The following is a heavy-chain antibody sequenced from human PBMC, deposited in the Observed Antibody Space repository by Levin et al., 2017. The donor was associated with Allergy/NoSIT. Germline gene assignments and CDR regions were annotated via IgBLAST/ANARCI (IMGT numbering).Heavy chain of an antibody. Sequence: GESLKISCAVSGFTISEYAMAWVRQAPGKGLEWVSVITGGGFNTYYGDSVKGRFTISRDSAKKSLFLEMSALRVEDTAVYYCARLSSYYADSSGPKRGFDVWGQGTTVTVSS. CDR3: ARLSSYYADSSGPKRGFDV. J-gene: IGHJ6*02. D-gene: IGHD3-22*01. CDR1: GFTISEYA. CDR2: ITGGGFNT. V-gene: IGHV3-23*01.